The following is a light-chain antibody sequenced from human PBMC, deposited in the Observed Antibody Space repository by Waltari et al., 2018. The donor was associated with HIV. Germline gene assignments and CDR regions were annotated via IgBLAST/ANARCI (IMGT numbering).Light chain of an antibody. CDR1: QSISTN. CDR3: QEYQGHLWT. CDR2: KAS. J-gene: IGKJ1*01. V-gene: IGKV1-5*03. Sequence: DTQMPQSPATVSASVGDRVTITCRASQSISTNLAWYQQKPGQPPKLLMRKASSLESGVSSRFSGSGSGTDFTLTINNLQTEDSATYYCQEYQGHLWTFGQGTKVEI.